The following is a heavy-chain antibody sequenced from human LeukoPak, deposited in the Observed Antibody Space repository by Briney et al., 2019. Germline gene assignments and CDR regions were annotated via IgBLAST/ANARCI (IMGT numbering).Heavy chain of an antibody. Sequence: GGSLRLSCAASGFTFSNYAMSWVRQAPGKGLEWVSAINDSGGSTYYADSVKGRFTISRDNSKNTLYLQMNSLRAEDTAVYYCARGPAWSYCDYWGQGTLVTVSS. D-gene: IGHD3-3*01. CDR3: ARGPAWSYCDY. V-gene: IGHV3-23*01. J-gene: IGHJ4*02. CDR2: INDSGGST. CDR1: GFTFSNYA.